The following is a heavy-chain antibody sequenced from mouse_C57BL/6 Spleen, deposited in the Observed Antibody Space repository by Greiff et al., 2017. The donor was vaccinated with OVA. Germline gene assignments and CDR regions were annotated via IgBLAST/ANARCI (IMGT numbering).Heavy chain of an antibody. V-gene: IGHV5-12*01. J-gene: IGHJ4*01. Sequence: EVKLVESGGGLVQPGGSLKLSCAASGFTFSDYYMYWVRQTPEKRLEWVAYISNGGGSTYYPDTVKGRFTISRDNAKNTLYLQMGRLKSEDTAMYYCARLREYDVGAMNDWGQGTSVTVSS. CDR1: GFTFSDYY. CDR2: ISNGGGST. D-gene: IGHD2-14*01. CDR3: ARLREYDVGAMND.